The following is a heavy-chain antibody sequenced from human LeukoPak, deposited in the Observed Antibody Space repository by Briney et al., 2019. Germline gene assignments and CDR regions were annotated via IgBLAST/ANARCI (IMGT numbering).Heavy chain of an antibody. CDR3: ARDGGDYFPYNWFDP. CDR2: INPNSGVT. CDR1: GYTFTGYY. J-gene: IGHJ5*02. V-gene: IGHV1-2*02. Sequence: ASVKVSCKASGYTFTGYYIHWVRQAPGQGLEWMGWINPNSGVTNYAQKFQGRVTMTRDTSISTAYMELSRLRSDDTAVYYCARDGGDYFPYNWFDPWGQGTLVTVSS. D-gene: IGHD4-17*01.